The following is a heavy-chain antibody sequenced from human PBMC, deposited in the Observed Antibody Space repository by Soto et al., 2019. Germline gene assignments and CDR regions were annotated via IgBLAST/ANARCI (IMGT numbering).Heavy chain of an antibody. J-gene: IGHJ6*02. CDR1: GFTFSSYS. Sequence: EVQLVESGGGLVKPGGSLRLSCAASGFTFSSYSMNWVRQAPGKGLELVSSISSSSSYIYYADSVKGRFTISRDNAKNSLYLQMNSLRAEDTAVYYCARVSAYGDYPLFGMDIWGQGTTVTVSS. CDR3: ARVSAYGDYPLFGMDI. CDR2: ISSSSSYI. V-gene: IGHV3-21*01. D-gene: IGHD4-17*01.